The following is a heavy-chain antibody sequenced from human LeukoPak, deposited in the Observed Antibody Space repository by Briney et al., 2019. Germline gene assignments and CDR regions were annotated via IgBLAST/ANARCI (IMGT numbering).Heavy chain of an antibody. D-gene: IGHD1-1*01. CDR3: ATTTRSRSWDY. CDR1: GFTFSSYW. CDR2: IKPDGTEK. V-gene: IGHV3-7*01. Sequence: PGGSLRLSCAAPGFTFSSYWMCWVRQAPGKGLEWVANIKPDGTEKQYVDSVKGRLTISRDNAKNSLYLQMNSLRVDDTAVYYCATTTRSRSWDYWGQGTLVTVSS. J-gene: IGHJ4*02.